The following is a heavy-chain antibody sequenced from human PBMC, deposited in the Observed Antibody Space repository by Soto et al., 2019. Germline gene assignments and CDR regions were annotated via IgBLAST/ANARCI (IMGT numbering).Heavy chain of an antibody. V-gene: IGHV3-74*01. CDR1: GFTFSNYW. Sequence: EVKLVESGGGLVQPGGSLRLSCEASGFTFSNYWMYWVRQAPGQGLVWVSRINSDGSVSSYADSVKGRLTISRDNVKNTLSLHMNSLRVEDTPVYYCARGDCVGGSCYSLAGSFYYYMDVWGKGTTVTVFS. J-gene: IGHJ6*03. CDR3: ARGDCVGGSCYSLAGSFYYYMDV. D-gene: IGHD2-15*01. CDR2: INSDGSVS.